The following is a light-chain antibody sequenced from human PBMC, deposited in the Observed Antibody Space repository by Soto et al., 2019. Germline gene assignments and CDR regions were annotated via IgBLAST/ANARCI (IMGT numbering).Light chain of an antibody. V-gene: IGKV3-20*01. CDR2: DAS. J-gene: IGKJ1*01. CDR3: QQYGSSPWT. Sequence: EIVLTQSPGTLSLSPGERATLSCRASRSVSSSFLAWYQQKPGPAPRLLIYDASSRATGIPDRFSGSGSGTDFTLTISRLEPEDFAVYFCQQYGSSPWTFGQGTKVEIK. CDR1: RSVSSSF.